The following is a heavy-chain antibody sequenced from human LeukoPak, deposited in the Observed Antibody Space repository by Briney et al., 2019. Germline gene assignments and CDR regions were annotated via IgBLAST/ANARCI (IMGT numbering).Heavy chain of an antibody. Sequence: SETLSLTCAVSGDSISSGGYSWSWIRQPPGKGLEWIGYIYHSGRTYYNPSLKSRVTISVDRSKNQFSLKLSSVTAADTAVYYCARALDQYCSSTSCYWWYVDLWGRGTLVTVSS. D-gene: IGHD2-2*01. CDR1: GDSISSGGYS. CDR2: IYHSGRT. CDR3: ARALDQYCSSTSCYWWYVDL. V-gene: IGHV4-30-2*01. J-gene: IGHJ2*01.